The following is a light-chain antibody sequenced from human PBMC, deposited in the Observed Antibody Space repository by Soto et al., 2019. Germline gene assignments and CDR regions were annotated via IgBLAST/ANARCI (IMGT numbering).Light chain of an antibody. CDR3: QQHSNWPRGYT. CDR2: DAS. J-gene: IGKJ2*01. V-gene: IGKV3-11*01. CDR1: QSVSSS. Sequence: EIVLTQSPGTLSLSPGERATLSCRASQSVSSSLAWYQQKPGQAPRLLIYDASNRATGIPARFSGSGSGTDFTLTISSLEPEDFAVYYCQQHSNWPRGYTFGQGTKLEIK.